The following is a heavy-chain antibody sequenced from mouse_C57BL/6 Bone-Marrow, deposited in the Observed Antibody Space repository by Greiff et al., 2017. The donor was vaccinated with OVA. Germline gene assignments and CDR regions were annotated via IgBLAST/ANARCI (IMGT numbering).Heavy chain of an antibody. D-gene: IGHD1-1*01. V-gene: IGHV5-12*01. J-gene: IGHJ1*03. CDR2: ISNGGGST. CDR1: GFTFSDYY. CDR3: ARRDYGLWYFDV. Sequence: EVMLVESGGGLVQPGGSLKLSCAASGFTFSDYYMYWVRQTPEKRLEWVAYISNGGGSTYYPDTVKGRFTISRDNAKNTLYLQMSRLKSEDTAMYYCARRDYGLWYFDVWGTGTTVTVSS.